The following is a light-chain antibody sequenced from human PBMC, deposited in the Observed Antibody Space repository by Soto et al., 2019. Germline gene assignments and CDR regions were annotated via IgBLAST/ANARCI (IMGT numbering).Light chain of an antibody. CDR1: SSDVGRYDY. J-gene: IGLJ2*01. V-gene: IGLV2-8*01. CDR3: SSSAGSNNLI. CDR2: EVT. Sequence: QSALTQPPSASGSPGQSVTISCTGTSSDVGRYDYVSWYQEHPGKAPKLIIYEVTKRPSGVPDRFSGSKSGNTASLTVSGLQAEDEADYYCSSSAGSNNLIFGGGTKLTVL.